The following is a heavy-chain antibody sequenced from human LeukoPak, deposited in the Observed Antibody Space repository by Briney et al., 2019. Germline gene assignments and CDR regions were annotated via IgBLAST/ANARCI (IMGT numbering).Heavy chain of an antibody. CDR2: ISSSGSTI. Sequence: GSLRLSCAASGFTFSDYYMSWIRQAPGKGLEWVSYISSSGSTIYYADSVKGRFTISRDNAKNSLYLQMNSLRAEDTALYYCAKGLNSYDYVWGSYFDYWGQGTLVTVSS. J-gene: IGHJ4*02. D-gene: IGHD3-16*01. V-gene: IGHV3-11*01. CDR1: GFTFSDYY. CDR3: AKGLNSYDYVWGSYFDY.